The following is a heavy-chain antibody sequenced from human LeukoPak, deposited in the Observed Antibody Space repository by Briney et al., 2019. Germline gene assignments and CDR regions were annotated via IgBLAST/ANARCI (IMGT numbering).Heavy chain of an antibody. CDR3: ARDRDWLLYDH. J-gene: IGHJ4*02. CDR1: GFTFSDYS. D-gene: IGHD3/OR15-3a*01. V-gene: IGHV3-21*01. Sequence: AGGSLRLSCAASGFTFSDYSMNWVRQAPGKGLEWVSSISSSSSYIYYGDSVKGRFTISRDNAKNSLYLQMISLRVEDTAVYFCARDRDWLLYDHWGQGALVTVSS. CDR2: ISSSSSYI.